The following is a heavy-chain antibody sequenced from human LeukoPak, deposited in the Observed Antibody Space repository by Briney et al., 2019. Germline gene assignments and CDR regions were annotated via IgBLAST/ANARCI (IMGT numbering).Heavy chain of an antibody. V-gene: IGHV3-15*01. CDR2: IKSKTDGGTT. D-gene: IGHD3-3*01. J-gene: IGHJ4*02. CDR3: AKDQDYDFWSGYYTLDY. CDR1: GFTFSNAW. Sequence: PGGSLRLSCAASGFTFSNAWMSWVRQAPGKGLEWVGRIKSKTDGGTTDYAAPVKGRFTISRDDSKNTLYLQMNSLRAEDTAVYYCAKDQDYDFWSGYYTLDYWGQGTLVTVSS.